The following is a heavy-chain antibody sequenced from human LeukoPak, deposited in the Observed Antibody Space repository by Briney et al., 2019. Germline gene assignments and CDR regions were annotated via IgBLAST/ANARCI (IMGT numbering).Heavy chain of an antibody. CDR1: GYTFTGYY. CDR2: INPNSGGT. V-gene: IGHV1-2*02. Sequence: ASVKVSCKASGYTFTGYYMHWVRQAPGQGLEWMGWINPNSGGTNYAQKFQGRVTMTRDTSISTAYMEPSRLRSDDTAVYYCARPGGMYSSSSFDYWGQGTLVTVSS. CDR3: ARPGGMYSSSSFDY. D-gene: IGHD6-6*01. J-gene: IGHJ4*02.